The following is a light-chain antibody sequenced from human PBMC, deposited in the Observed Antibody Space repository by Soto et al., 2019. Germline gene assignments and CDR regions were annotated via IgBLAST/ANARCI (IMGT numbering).Light chain of an antibody. CDR3: QQYNSYSRT. CDR1: QSISRW. CDR2: KAS. J-gene: IGKJ1*01. V-gene: IGKV1-5*03. Sequence: DIQMTQSPSTLSASVGDRVTITCRASQSISRWLAWHQQKPGKAPKLLIYKASSLESGVPSRFSGSGSGTEFTLTISSLQPDDFATYYCQQYNSYSRTFGQGTKVDNK.